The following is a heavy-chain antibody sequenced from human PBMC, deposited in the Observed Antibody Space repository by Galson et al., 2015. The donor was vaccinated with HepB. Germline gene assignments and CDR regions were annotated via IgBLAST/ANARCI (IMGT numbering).Heavy chain of an antibody. V-gene: IGHV3-21*01. CDR2: ISSSSCYI. D-gene: IGHD5/OR15-5a*01. Sequence: SLRLSCAASGFTFSSYSMNWVRQAPGKGLEWVSSISSSSCYIYYADSVEGRFTISRDNAKNSLYLHMNSLRAEDTAVYFCARGPGLEFDFWGQGTLVTVSS. CDR1: GFTFSSYS. CDR3: ARGPGLEFDF. J-gene: IGHJ4*02.